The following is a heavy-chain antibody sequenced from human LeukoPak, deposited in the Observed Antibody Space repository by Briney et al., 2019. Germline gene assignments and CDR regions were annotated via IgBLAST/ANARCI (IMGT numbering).Heavy chain of an antibody. Sequence: SETLSLTCTVSGGSIRSSSYYWGWIRQPPGKGLEWIGSIYYSGSTYYNPSLKSRVTISVGTSKNQFSLKLSSVTAADTAVYYCARHYYDSSGYYFDYWGQGTLVTVSS. V-gene: IGHV4-39*01. CDR2: IYYSGST. J-gene: IGHJ4*02. CDR1: GGSIRSSSYY. CDR3: ARHYYDSSGYYFDY. D-gene: IGHD3-22*01.